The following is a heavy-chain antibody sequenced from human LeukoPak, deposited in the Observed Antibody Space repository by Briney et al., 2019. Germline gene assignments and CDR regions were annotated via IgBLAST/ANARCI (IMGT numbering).Heavy chain of an antibody. V-gene: IGHV3-30-3*01. Sequence: GGSLRLSCAASGFTFSSYAMHWVRQAPGKGLEWVAVISYDGSNKYYADSVKGRFTISRDNSKNTLYLQMNSLRAEDTAVYYCARVSFPYCTNGVCYNGYWGQGTLVTVSS. CDR2: ISYDGSNK. CDR1: GFTFSSYA. CDR3: ARVSFPYCTNGVCYNGY. J-gene: IGHJ4*02. D-gene: IGHD2-8*01.